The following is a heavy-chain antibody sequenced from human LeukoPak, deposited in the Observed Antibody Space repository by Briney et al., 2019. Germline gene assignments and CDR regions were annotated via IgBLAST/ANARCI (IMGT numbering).Heavy chain of an antibody. D-gene: IGHD6-13*01. CDR1: GYTFTGYY. Sequence: ASVKVSCKASGYTFTGYYMHWVRQAPGQGLEWMGWINPNSGGTNYAQKFQGRVTMTRDTSISTAYMELSRLRSDDTAVYYCARDCLCGYSSSPTNYYMDVWGKGTTVTVSS. CDR3: ARDCLCGYSSSPTNYYMDV. V-gene: IGHV1-2*02. J-gene: IGHJ6*03. CDR2: INPNSGGT.